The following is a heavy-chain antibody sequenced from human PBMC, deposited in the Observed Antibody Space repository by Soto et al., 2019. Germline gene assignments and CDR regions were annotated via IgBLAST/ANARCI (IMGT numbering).Heavy chain of an antibody. V-gene: IGHV3-23*01. CDR3: AKNSESSAYSSFDY. CDR2: ISGDGGST. Sequence: HPGGSLRLSCAASGFTFSSYAMSWVRQAPGKGLEWVSVISGDGGSTYYADSVKGRFTISRDNSKNTLYLQMNSLRAEDTAVYYCAKNSESSAYSSFDYWGQGTLVTVSS. CDR1: GFTFSSYA. J-gene: IGHJ4*02. D-gene: IGHD3-22*01.